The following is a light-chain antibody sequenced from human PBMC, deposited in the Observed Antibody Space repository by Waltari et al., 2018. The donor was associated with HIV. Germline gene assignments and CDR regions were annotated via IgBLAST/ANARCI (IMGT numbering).Light chain of an antibody. CDR3: ASWDDSLTYV. V-gene: IGLV1-44*01. J-gene: IGLJ1*01. Sequence: QSVLTQPPSASGTPGRPVTIACSPGSSSIGSNTVNWYQQLPGTAPKLLIYATDRRPSGVPDRFSGSKSGSSASLAISGLRSEDEADYFCASWDDSLTYVFGTGTTVTVL. CDR2: ATD. CDR1: SSSIGSNT.